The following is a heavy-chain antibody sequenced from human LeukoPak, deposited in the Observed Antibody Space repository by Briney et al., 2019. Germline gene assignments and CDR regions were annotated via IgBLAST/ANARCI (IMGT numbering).Heavy chain of an antibody. D-gene: IGHD2-8*01. CDR1: GYTFTGYY. CDR3: ARGGCTSGLCYGLDAFDI. CDR2: INPNSGGT. V-gene: IGHV1-2*02. Sequence: ASVKVSCKASGYTFTGYYMHWVRQAPGQGLEWMGWINPNSGGTNYAQKFQGRVTMTRDTSISTAYMELSRLRSDDTAVYYCARGGCTSGLCYGLDAFDIWGQGTMVTVSS. J-gene: IGHJ3*02.